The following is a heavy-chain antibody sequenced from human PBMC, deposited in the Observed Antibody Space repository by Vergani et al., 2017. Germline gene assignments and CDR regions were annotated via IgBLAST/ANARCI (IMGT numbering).Heavy chain of an antibody. CDR1: GFTFSSYG. CDR2: ISYDGSNK. J-gene: IGHJ4*02. D-gene: IGHD3-22*01. V-gene: IGHV3-30*18. CDR3: AKVWFGYDSSGWGDY. Sequence: QVQLVESGGGVVQPGRSLRLSCAASGFTFSSYGMHWVRQAPGKGLEWVAVISYDGSNKYYADSVKGRFTISRNNSKNTLYLQMNSLRAEDTAVYYCAKVWFGYDSSGWGDYWGQGTLVTVSS.